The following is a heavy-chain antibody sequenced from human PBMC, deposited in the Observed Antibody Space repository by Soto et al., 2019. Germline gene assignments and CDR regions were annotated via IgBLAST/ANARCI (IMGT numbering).Heavy chain of an antibody. Sequence: ESGGGLVQPGGSLRLSCAASGISFSNYGMSWVRQAPGKGLEWVANIEQDGSEKFYVDSVKGRFTISRDNAKNSLYLQMNSLRAEDTAVYYCARGKDYYGLWGQGTMVTVSS. CDR1: GISFSNYG. CDR2: IEQDGSEK. CDR3: ARGKDYYGL. D-gene: IGHD3-10*01. V-gene: IGHV3-7*01. J-gene: IGHJ3*01.